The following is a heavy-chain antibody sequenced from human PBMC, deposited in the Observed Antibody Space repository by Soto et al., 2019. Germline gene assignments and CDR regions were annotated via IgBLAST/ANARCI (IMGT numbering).Heavy chain of an antibody. V-gene: IGHV3-23*01. CDR3: AKDRDYSNFEARYYYGMDV. Sequence: PGGSLRLSFAASGFTFNSYAMNWVRQAPGKWLEWVSSISSGGGRTYYAYSVKGRFTISRDNSKNTLYLQMNSLRAEDTAVYFCAKDRDYSNFEARYYYGMDVWGQGTTVPVSS. CDR2: ISSGGGRT. J-gene: IGHJ6*02. CDR1: GFTFNSYA. D-gene: IGHD4-4*01.